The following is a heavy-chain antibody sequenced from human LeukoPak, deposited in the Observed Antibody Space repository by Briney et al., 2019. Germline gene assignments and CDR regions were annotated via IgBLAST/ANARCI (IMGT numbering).Heavy chain of an antibody. CDR1: GGSISSSNYY. CDR2: INYSGTT. V-gene: IGHV4-39*01. J-gene: IGHJ4*02. Sequence: PSETLSLTCTVSGGSISSSNYYWGWIRQPPGKGLEWIGSINYSGTTYYNPSLRSRVTISVDTSKNQFSLKVTSVTAADTAVYYCARRVPSGSGSYDFDYWGQGTLVTVSS. D-gene: IGHD3-10*01. CDR3: ARRVPSGSGSYDFDY.